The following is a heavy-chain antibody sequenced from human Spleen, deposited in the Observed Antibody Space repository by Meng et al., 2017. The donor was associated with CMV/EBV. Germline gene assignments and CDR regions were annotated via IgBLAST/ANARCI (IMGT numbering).Heavy chain of an antibody. V-gene: IGHV1-18*01. CDR2: ISAYDANT. Sequence: KASGYTVTNVGSSWERQGPGQGREWRREISAYDANTNYTQKLQGRVTMTTDTTTSTTYMEMRRLESNDTDIYVCARDRATLAYYFDYWGQGTLVTVSS. J-gene: IGHJ4*02. CDR3: ARDRATLAYYFDY. CDR1: GYTVTNVG.